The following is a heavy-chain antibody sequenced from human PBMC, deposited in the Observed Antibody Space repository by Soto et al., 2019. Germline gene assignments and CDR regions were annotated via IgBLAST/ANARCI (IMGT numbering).Heavy chain of an antibody. CDR2: ISYSEST. CDR3: ERPVTP. J-gene: IGHJ5*02. Sequence: QVQLQESGPGLVKPSQTLSLTCTVSGGSISSGGYYWSWIRQHPGKGLEWIGYISYSESTNYNPSHKSRVTISVDTFKNRCSLKLSSVAAADTAVYYCERPVTPWGQGTLVTVSS. V-gene: IGHV4-31*03. D-gene: IGHD3-16*02. CDR1: GGSISSGGYY.